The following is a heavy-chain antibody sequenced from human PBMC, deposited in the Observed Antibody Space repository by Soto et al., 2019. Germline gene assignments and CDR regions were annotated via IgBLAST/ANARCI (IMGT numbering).Heavy chain of an antibody. V-gene: IGHV4-31*03. J-gene: IGHJ4*02. CDR3: ARARGDGYNYIRYYFDY. CDR1: GGTISSGGYY. Sequence: QVQLQESGPGLVKPSQTLSLTCTVSGGTISSGGYYCSWIRQHPGKGLEWIGYIYYSGSTYYNPSLQSRVTINVDPSKNQFSLKMRDVTAADTAVYYGARARGDGYNYIRYYFDYWRQGTLVTVSS. CDR2: IYYSGST. D-gene: IGHD5-12*01.